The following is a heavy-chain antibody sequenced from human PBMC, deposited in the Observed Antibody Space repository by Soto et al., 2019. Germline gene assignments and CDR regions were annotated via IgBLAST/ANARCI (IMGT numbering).Heavy chain of an antibody. CDR1: GGTFSSYA. D-gene: IGHD5-12*01. J-gene: IGHJ4*02. CDR2: IIPIFGTA. Sequence: SVKFSCKASGGTFSSYAISWVRQAPGQGLEWMGGIIPIFGTANYAQKFQGRVTITADESTSTAYMELSSLKMRSVTVADTAVYYCARVRGYSGYDGLDQWGQGSLVTVSS. V-gene: IGHV1-69*13. CDR3: ARVRGYSGYDGLDQ.